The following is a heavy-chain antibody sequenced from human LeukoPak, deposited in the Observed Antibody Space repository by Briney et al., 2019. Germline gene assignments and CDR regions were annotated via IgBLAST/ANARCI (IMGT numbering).Heavy chain of an antibody. CDR2: ISYDGSNK. Sequence: PGGSLRLSCAASGFTFSSYAMHWVRQAPGKGLEWVAVISYDGSNKYYADSVKGRFTISRDNSKNTLYLQMNSLRAEDTAVYYCARDKELYGLFDAFDIWGQGTMVTVSS. D-gene: IGHD4-17*01. CDR1: GFTFSSYA. CDR3: ARDKELYGLFDAFDI. V-gene: IGHV3-30-3*01. J-gene: IGHJ3*02.